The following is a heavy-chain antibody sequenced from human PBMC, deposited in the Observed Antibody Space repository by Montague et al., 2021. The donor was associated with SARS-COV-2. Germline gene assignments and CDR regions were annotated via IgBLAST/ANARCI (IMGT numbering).Heavy chain of an antibody. CDR2: IYSGGST. J-gene: IGHJ6*02. Sequence: SLRLSCAASGFTVSSYYMSWVRQAPGKGLQWVSVIYSGGSTYPEDAVKGRFTVTSDNSKNTLILQMNSLRAEDTAVYYCAGGGGYCSYGMDVWGQGTTVTVSS. V-gene: IGHV3-53*01. CDR1: GFTVSSYY. CDR3: AGGGGYCSYGMDV. D-gene: IGHD2-15*01.